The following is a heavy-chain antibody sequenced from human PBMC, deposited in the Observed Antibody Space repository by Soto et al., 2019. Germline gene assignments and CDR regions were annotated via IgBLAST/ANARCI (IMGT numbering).Heavy chain of an antibody. CDR3: ARVEGYYYDSSGYYPFDY. CDR1: GGSFSGYY. CDR2: INHSGST. Sequence: QVQLQQWGAGLLKPSETLSLTCAVYGGSFSGYYWSWIRQPPGKGLEWIGEINHSGSTNYNPSLKRRVPISVDTSKNQFSLKLSSVTAADTAVYYCARVEGYYYDSSGYYPFDYWGQGTLVTVSS. J-gene: IGHJ4*02. D-gene: IGHD3-22*01. V-gene: IGHV4-34*01.